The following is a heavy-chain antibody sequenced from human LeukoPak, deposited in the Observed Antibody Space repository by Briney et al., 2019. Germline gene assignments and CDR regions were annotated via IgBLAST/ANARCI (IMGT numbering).Heavy chain of an antibody. D-gene: IGHD6-13*01. CDR3: ARVIAAAYWFDP. V-gene: IGHV4-61*02. J-gene: IGHJ5*02. CDR2: IYTSGST. Sequence: PSETLSLTCTVSGGSISSGSYYWSWIRQPAGKGLEWIGRIYTSGSTNYNPSLKSRVTISVDTSKNQFSLKLSSVTAADTAVYYCARVIAAAYWFDPWGQGTLVTVSS. CDR1: GGSISSGSYY.